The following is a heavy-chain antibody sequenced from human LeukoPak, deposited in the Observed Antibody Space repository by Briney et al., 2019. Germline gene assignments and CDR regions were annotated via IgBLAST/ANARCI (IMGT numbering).Heavy chain of an antibody. Sequence: GGSLRLSCAASGFTFSSYAMHWLRQAPGKGLEWVAVISYDGSNKYYADSVKGRFTISRDNSKNTLYLQMNSLRAEDTAVYYCARDSPNSGSYHFDYWGQGTLVTVSS. CDR1: GFTFSSYA. CDR3: ARDSPNSGSYHFDY. V-gene: IGHV3-30-3*01. D-gene: IGHD1-26*01. CDR2: ISYDGSNK. J-gene: IGHJ4*02.